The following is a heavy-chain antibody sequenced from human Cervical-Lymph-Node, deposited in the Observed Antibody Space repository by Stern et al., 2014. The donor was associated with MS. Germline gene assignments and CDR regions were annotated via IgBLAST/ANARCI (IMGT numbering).Heavy chain of an antibody. J-gene: IGHJ4*02. CDR1: GFTFSNFA. V-gene: IGHV3-30-3*01. CDR3: ARDLGY. CDR2: ISTDGSAT. Sequence: VHLVESGGGVVQPGRSLRLSCAASGFTFSNFAMNWLRQSPDKGLQWLAAISTDGSATNYADSVKARFTISRDNSKNTLYLEMNSLTTEDTAVFYCARDLGYWGQGTLVTFSS.